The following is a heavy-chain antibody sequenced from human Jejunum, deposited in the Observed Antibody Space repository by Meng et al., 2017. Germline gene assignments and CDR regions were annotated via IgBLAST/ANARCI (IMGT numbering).Heavy chain of an antibody. V-gene: IGHV4-34*01. Sequence: QVQLQQWGAGLLKPSETLSLTCAVYGGSFSGYYWTWIRQPPGKGLEWIGEINHNGSPYYNPSLNNRVTMSVDTSKNQLSLKLSSVTAADTAVYYCAIGGPGPRLLNWGQGTLVTASS. D-gene: IGHD1-14*01. CDR2: INHNGSP. CDR1: GGSFSGYY. J-gene: IGHJ4*02. CDR3: AIGGPGPRLLN.